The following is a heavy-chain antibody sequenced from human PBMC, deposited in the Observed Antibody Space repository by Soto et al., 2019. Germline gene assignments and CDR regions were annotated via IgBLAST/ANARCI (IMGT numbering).Heavy chain of an antibody. CDR3: ARDRSSSSV. J-gene: IGHJ4*02. Sequence: ASVKVSCKASGYTFTRSGIIWVRQAPGQGLEWMGWISAYNGNTNYAQKFQDRVTVTTDTSTNTAYMELRSLTSDDTAVYFCARDRSSSSVWGQGTPVTVSS. V-gene: IGHV1-18*01. CDR2: ISAYNGNT. CDR1: GYTFTRSG. D-gene: IGHD6-13*01.